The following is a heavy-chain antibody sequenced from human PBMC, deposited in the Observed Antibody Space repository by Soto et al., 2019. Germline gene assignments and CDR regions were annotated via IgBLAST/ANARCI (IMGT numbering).Heavy chain of an antibody. V-gene: IGHV4-30-4*01. D-gene: IGHD3-10*01. CDR3: ARVGGFGATTIDY. CDR1: GGSISSGDYY. CDR2: IYYSGST. Sequence: QVQLQESGPGLVKPSQTLSLTCTVSGGSISSGDYYWSWIRQPPGKGLEWIGYIYYSGSTYYNPSLKGRVTVSXDXPKNQFSLKLSSVTAADTAVYYCARVGGFGATTIDYWGQGTLVTVSS. J-gene: IGHJ4*02.